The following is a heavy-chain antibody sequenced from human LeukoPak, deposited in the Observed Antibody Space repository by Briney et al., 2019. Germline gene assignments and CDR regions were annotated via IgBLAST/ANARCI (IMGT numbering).Heavy chain of an antibody. Sequence: GGSLGLSCAASGFTFSSYAMSWVRQAPGKGLEWASAFIGSGGSTYYADSVKGRFTISRDNSKNTLYLQMNSLRAEDTAVYYCAKVQKRPLLRYFDWLWDYWGQGTLVTVSS. D-gene: IGHD3-9*01. J-gene: IGHJ4*02. V-gene: IGHV3-23*01. CDR3: AKVQKRPLLRYFDWLWDY. CDR1: GFTFSSYA. CDR2: FIGSGGST.